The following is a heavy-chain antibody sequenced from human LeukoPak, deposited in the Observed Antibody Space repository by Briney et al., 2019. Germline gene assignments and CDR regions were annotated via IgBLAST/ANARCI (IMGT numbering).Heavy chain of an antibody. CDR2: IYSAGTT. CDR3: ARTLRNPEA. CDR1: RFTVSNNY. D-gene: IGHD1-14*01. J-gene: IGHJ4*02. Sequence: GGSLRLSCAASRFTVSNNYMICFRQAPGKGLEWISVIYSAGTTYYADSVKGRFTISRDNAKNSLNLQNNSLRSEDTAVYYCARTLRNPEAWGQGTLVTVSS. V-gene: IGHV3-53*01.